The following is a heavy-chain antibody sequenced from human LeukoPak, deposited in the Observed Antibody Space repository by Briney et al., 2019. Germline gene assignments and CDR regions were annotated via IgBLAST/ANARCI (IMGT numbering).Heavy chain of an antibody. Sequence: GGSLRLSCAASGFTFSSYGMTWVRQAPGKGLEWVSSISGSGVGTYYADSVKGRFTISRDNSKNTLYLQMNSLRAEDTAIYYCAKGRSGYYYKSFGPWGQGTLVTVSS. CDR1: GFTFSSYG. V-gene: IGHV3-23*01. CDR3: AKGRSGYYYKSFGP. J-gene: IGHJ5*02. CDR2: ISGSGVGT. D-gene: IGHD3-22*01.